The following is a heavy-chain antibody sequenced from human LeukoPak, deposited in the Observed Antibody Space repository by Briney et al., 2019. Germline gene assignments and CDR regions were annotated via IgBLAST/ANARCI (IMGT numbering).Heavy chain of an antibody. Sequence: TGGSLRLSCAASGFTFSSYSMNWVRQAPGKGLEWVSSISSSSSYIYYADSVKGRFTISRDNAKNSLYLQMNSLRAEDTAVYYCARDQGGGSYIPGNYYYYYGMDVWGQGTTVTVSS. CDR2: ISSSSSYI. CDR3: ARDQGGGSYIPGNYYYYYGMDV. J-gene: IGHJ6*02. D-gene: IGHD1-26*01. V-gene: IGHV3-21*01. CDR1: GFTFSSYS.